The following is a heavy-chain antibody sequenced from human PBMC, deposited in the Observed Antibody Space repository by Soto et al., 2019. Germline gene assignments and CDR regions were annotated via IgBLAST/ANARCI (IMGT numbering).Heavy chain of an antibody. V-gene: IGHV3-21*01. CDR1: GFTFSSYS. J-gene: IGHJ6*02. CDR2: ISSSSSYI. Sequence: GGSLRLSCAASGFTFSSYSMNWVRQAPGKGLEWVSSISSSSSYIYYADSVKGRFTISRDNAKNSLYLQMNSLRAEDTAVYYCASGIGDIVVVPAAIPSPYYYYGMDVWGQGTTVTVS. D-gene: IGHD2-2*02. CDR3: ASGIGDIVVVPAAIPSPYYYYGMDV.